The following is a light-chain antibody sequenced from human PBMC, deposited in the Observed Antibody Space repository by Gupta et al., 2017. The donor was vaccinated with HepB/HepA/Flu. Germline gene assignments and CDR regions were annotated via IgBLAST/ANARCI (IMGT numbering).Light chain of an antibody. CDR1: QGIRND. J-gene: IGKJ4*01. V-gene: IGKV1-17*01. CDR3: LQHHSYPHT. CDR2: TAS. Sequence: DVQMTQYPSSLSASVGDRVTITCRASQGIRNDLGWFQQQPAKAPKRLIYTASTLQSGVPSRFSGSGSGTTVTLPISSLQPEDFSTYYCLQHHSYPHTFGGGTRLEIK.